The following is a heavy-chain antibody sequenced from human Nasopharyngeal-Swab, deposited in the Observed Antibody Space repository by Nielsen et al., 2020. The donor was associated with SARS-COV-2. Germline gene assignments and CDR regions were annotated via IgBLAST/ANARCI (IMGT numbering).Heavy chain of an antibody. CDR1: GGTFSSYA. J-gene: IGHJ4*02. D-gene: IGHD3-10*01. Sequence: SVKVSCKASGGTFSSYAISWVRQAPGQGLEWMGGIIPIFGTANYAQKFQGRVTITADKSTSTAYMELSSLRSEDTAVYYCARGDTGKDYYGSGSYSFDYWGQGTLVTVSS. V-gene: IGHV1-69*06. CDR2: IIPIFGTA. CDR3: ARGDTGKDYYGSGSYSFDY.